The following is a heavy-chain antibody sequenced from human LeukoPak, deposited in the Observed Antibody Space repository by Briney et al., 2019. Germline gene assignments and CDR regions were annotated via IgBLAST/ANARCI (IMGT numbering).Heavy chain of an antibody. Sequence: SETLSLTCTVSGGSISSSSYYWGWIRQPPGKGLEWIGSIYYSGSTNYNPSLKSRVTISVDTSKNQFSLKLSSVTAADTAVYYCARSPAGPLTFDYWGQGTLVTVSS. J-gene: IGHJ4*02. V-gene: IGHV4-39*07. CDR3: ARSPAGPLTFDY. CDR2: IYYSGST. D-gene: IGHD2-2*01. CDR1: GGSISSSSYY.